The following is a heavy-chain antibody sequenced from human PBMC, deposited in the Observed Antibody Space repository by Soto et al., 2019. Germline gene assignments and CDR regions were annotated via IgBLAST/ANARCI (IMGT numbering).Heavy chain of an antibody. V-gene: IGHV1-69*08. Sequence: QVQLVQSGAEVKKPGSSVKVSCKASGGTFSTYTITWVRQAPGQGLEWMGRIIPIIGIINYAQKFQGRVTISEDKFKGTAYMEMTGLRSDDTAVYYCAGDPASPYNDSHASSYPWGQGTLVTVSS. CDR2: IIPIIGII. D-gene: IGHD1-1*01. J-gene: IGHJ5*02. CDR1: GGTFSTYT. CDR3: AGDPASPYNDSHASSYP.